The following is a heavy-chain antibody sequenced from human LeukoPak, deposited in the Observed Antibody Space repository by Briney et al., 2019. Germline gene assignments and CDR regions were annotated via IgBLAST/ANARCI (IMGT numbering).Heavy chain of an antibody. Sequence: SQTLSLTCTVSGGSISSGIYYWSWIRQPAGKGLEWIGRIYTSGSTNYNPSLKSRVTISVDTSKNQFSLKLSSVTAADTAVYYCARSTVGYYYYYMDVWGKGTTVTVSS. CDR2: IYTSGST. CDR1: GGSISSGIYY. CDR3: ARSTVGYYYYYMDV. J-gene: IGHJ6*03. D-gene: IGHD4-17*01. V-gene: IGHV4-61*02.